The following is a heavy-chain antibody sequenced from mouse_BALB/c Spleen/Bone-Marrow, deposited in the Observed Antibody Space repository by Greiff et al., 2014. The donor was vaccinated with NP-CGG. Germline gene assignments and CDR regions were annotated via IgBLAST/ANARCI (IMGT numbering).Heavy chain of an antibody. Sequence: QVQLQQSGAELVRPGTSVQVSCKASGYAFTNYLIEWVKQRPGQGLEWIGVINPGSGGTNYNEKFKGKATLTADKSSSTAYMQLSSLTSDDSAVYFCARRITTARAMAQWGQRPLFTGST. V-gene: IGHV1-54*01. CDR3: ARRITTARAMAQ. CDR2: INPGSGGT. J-gene: IGHJ4*01. D-gene: IGHD1-2*01. CDR1: GYAFTNYL.